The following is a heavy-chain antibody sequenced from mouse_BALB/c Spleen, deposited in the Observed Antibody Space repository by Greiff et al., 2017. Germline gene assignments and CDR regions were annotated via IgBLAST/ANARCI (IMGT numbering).Heavy chain of an antibody. D-gene: IGHD1-1*02. Sequence: VQLKESGGGLVKPGGSLKLSCAASGFTFSSYTMSWVRQTPEKRLEWVATISSGGSYTYYPDSVKGRFTISRDNAKNTLYLQMSSLKSEDTAMYYCTRDGNYFDYWGQGTTLTVSS. CDR1: GFTFSSYT. J-gene: IGHJ2*01. CDR2: ISSGGSYT. V-gene: IGHV5-6-4*01. CDR3: TRDGNYFDY.